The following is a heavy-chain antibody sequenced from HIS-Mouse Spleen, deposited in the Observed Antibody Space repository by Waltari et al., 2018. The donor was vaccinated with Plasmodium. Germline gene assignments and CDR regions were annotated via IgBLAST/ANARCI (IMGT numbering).Heavy chain of an antibody. D-gene: IGHD3-3*01. CDR2: ISYDGSNK. J-gene: IGHJ4*02. V-gene: IGHV3-30*18. CDR1: GFTFSSYG. Sequence: QVQLVESGGGVVQPGRSLSLSCAASGFTFSSYGMHWVRQAPGKGVGGVAVISYDGSNKYYADSVKGRFTISRDNSKNTLYLQMNSLRAEDTAVYYCAKEVLGYYDFWSRPDYWGQGTLVTVSS. CDR3: AKEVLGYYDFWSRPDY.